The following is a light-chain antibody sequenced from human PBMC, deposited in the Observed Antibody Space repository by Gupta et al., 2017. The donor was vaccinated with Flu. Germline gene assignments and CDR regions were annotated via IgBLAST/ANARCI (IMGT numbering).Light chain of an antibody. CDR3: QQSHSTPLT. CDR1: QSIASD. J-gene: IGKJ1*01. Sequence: DIQMTQSPSSLSASVGDRVTITCWTSQSIASDLNWYQQKPGKAPKLLIYGASSLESGVPSRFSGRGSGTDFTLTISRLQPEDVATYYCQQSHSTPLTFGQGTKVEI. V-gene: IGKV1-39*01. CDR2: GAS.